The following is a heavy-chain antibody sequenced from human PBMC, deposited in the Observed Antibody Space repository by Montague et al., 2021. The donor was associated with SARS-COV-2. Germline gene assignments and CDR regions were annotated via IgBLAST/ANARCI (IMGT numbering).Heavy chain of an antibody. CDR3: ARGWNYAFDI. V-gene: IGHV6-1*01. D-gene: IGHD1-7*01. CDR2: TYYGSSWNT. Sequence: CAFSGDSVSRNNPAWNWIRQSPSRGLEWLGRTYYGSSWNTDYAVSVKSRITISPDTSKNQFSLHLNSVTPEDTAVYYCARGWNYAFDIWSQGTMVTVSS. CDR1: GDSVSRNNPA. J-gene: IGHJ3*02.